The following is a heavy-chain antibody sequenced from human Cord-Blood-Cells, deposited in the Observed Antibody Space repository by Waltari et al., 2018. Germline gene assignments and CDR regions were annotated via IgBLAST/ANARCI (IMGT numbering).Heavy chain of an antibody. CDR2: INHSGST. J-gene: IGHJ3*02. CDR3: ARGGGRMRGTDAFDI. CDR1: GGSFSGYY. Sequence: QVQLQQWGAGLLKPSETLSLTCAVYGGSFSGYYWSWIRQPPGKGLEWIGEINHSGSTNHNPSLKSRVTISVDTSKNQFSLKLSSVTAADTAVYYCARGGGRMRGTDAFDIWGQGTMVTDSS. V-gene: IGHV4-34*01. D-gene: IGHD3-10*01.